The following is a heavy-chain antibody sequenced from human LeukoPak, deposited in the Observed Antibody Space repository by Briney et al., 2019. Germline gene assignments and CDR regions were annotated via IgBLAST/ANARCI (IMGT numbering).Heavy chain of an antibody. J-gene: IGHJ6*02. CDR2: MNPNSGNT. CDR1: GYTFTSYD. D-gene: IGHD1-1*01. CDR3: ARRVGGTQTYYYGMDV. Sequence: ASVTVSCKASGYTFTSYDINWVRQAPGQGLEWMGWMNPNSGNTGYAQKFQGRVTMTRNTSISTAYMELSSLRSEDTAVYYCARRVGGTQTYYYGMDVWGQGTTVTVSS. V-gene: IGHV1-8*01.